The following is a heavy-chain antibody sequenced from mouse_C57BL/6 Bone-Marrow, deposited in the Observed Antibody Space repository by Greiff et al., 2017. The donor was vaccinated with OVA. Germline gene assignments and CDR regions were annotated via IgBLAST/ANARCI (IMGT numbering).Heavy chain of an antibody. CDR3: TRWDCAY. Sequence: QVQLQQSGAELVRPGASVTLSCKASGYTFTDYEMHWVKQTPVHGLEWIGAIDPETGGTAYNQKFKGKAILTADKSSSTAYMELRSLTSEDSAVYYCTRWDCAYWGQGTLVTDSA. D-gene: IGHD4-1*01. CDR1: GYTFTDYE. V-gene: IGHV1-15*01. CDR2: IDPETGGT. J-gene: IGHJ3*01.